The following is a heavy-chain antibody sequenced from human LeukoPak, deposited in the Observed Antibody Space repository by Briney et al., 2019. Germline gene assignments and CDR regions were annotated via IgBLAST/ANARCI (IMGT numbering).Heavy chain of an antibody. CDR3: ASIKYCGGDCYNYFDY. V-gene: IGHV3-30*03. J-gene: IGHJ4*02. CDR2: ISYDGSNK. Sequence: GRSLRLSCAASGFTFSSYGMHWVRQAPGKGLEWVAVISYDGSNKYYADSVKGRFTISRDNSKNTLYLQMNSLRAEDTAVYYCASIKYCGGDCYNYFDYWGQGTLVTVSS. CDR1: GFTFSSYG. D-gene: IGHD2-21*02.